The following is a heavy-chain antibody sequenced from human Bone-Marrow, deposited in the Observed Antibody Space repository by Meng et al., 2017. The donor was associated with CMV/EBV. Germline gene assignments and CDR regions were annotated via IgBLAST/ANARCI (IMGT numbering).Heavy chain of an antibody. Sequence: ASVKVSCKVSGYTLTELSMHWVRQAPGKGLEWMGGFDPEDGETIYAQKFQGRVTMTEDTSTDTAYMELSSLRSEDTAVYYCATYIGTNDAFDIWGQGKMVTVSS. D-gene: IGHD5-12*01. CDR2: FDPEDGET. CDR1: GYTLTELS. CDR3: ATYIGTNDAFDI. J-gene: IGHJ3*02. V-gene: IGHV1-24*01.